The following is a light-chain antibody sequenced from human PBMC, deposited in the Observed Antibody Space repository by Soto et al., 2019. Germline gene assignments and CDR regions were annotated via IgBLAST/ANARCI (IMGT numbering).Light chain of an antibody. V-gene: IGLV1-47*01. Sequence: QPVLTQPPSASGTPGQRVTISCSGSSSNIGSNYVYCYQQLPGTAPKLLIYRNNQRPSGVPDRFSGSKSGTSASLAISGLRSEDEADYYCAAWDDSLSGRVFGGGTKVTVL. CDR1: SSNIGSNY. CDR3: AAWDDSLSGRV. CDR2: RNN. J-gene: IGLJ3*02.